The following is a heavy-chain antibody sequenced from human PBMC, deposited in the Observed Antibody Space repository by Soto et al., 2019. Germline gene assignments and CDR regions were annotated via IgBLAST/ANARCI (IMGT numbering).Heavy chain of an antibody. D-gene: IGHD3-16*01. CDR2: TSYDGSNK. CDR1: GFTFRSYV. J-gene: IGHJ4*02. V-gene: IGHV3-30*19. Sequence: QVQLVESGGGVVQPGTSRRLSCVGSGFTFRSYVIHLVRQAPGKGLEWVALTSYDGSNKYYDDSVKGRFTISRDKSRNTVDLQMDSLRLEDTALYYCARWGTTGGLDVGGQGTLVSVSS. CDR3: ARWGTTGGLDV.